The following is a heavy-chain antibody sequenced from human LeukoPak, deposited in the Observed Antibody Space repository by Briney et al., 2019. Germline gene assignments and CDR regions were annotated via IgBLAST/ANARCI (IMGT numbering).Heavy chain of an antibody. CDR3: ASLLRG. CDR2: INSDGTFT. V-gene: IGHV3-74*01. D-gene: IGHD3-16*02. Sequence: PGGSLRLSCAASGFTFSNHWMHWVRQVPGKGLVWVSRINSDGTFTTYADSVKGRFTISRDNTRNTLYLQMNSLRAEDTAVYYCASLLRGWGQGTLVTVSS. J-gene: IGHJ4*02. CDR1: GFTFSNHW.